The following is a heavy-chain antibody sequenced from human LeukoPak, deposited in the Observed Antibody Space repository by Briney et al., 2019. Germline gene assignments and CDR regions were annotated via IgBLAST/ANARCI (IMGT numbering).Heavy chain of an antibody. D-gene: IGHD3-10*01. V-gene: IGHV3-7*03. CDR3: AKEYGSGSYYPY. CDR1: GFTFSSYW. CDR2: IKQDGSEK. J-gene: IGHJ4*02. Sequence: GGSLRLSCAASGFTFSSYWMSWVRQAPGKGLEWVANIKQDGSEKYYVDSVKGRFTISRDNAKNSVYLQVNSLRAEDTAVYYCAKEYGSGSYYPYWGQGTLVTVSS.